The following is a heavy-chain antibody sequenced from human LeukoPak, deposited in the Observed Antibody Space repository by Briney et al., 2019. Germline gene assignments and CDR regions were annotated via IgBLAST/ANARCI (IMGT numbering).Heavy chain of an antibody. V-gene: IGHV3-7*01. CDR3: AARHRTYYGDLFDY. CDR1: GFTFSHYW. CDR2: IKQDGSEK. J-gene: IGHJ4*02. D-gene: IGHD4-17*01. Sequence: GGSLRLSCAASGFTFSHYWMCWVRQAPGKGLEWVANIKQDGSEKYYVDSVKGRFTISRDNAKNSLYLQMNSLRAEDTAVYYCAARHRTYYGDLFDYWGQGTLVTVSS.